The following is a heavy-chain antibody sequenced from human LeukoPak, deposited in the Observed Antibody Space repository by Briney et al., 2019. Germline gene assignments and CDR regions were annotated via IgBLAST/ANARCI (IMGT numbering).Heavy chain of an antibody. CDR2: IRSKAYGGTT. V-gene: IGHV3-49*03. CDR3: TRDGYDYVWGSYRHFDY. J-gene: IGHJ4*02. CDR1: GFTFSSYS. Sequence: GGSLRLSCAASGFTFSSYSMSWFRQAPGKGLEWVGFIRSKAYGGTTEYAASVKGRFTISRDDSKSIAYLQMNSLKTEDTAVYYCTRDGYDYVWGSYRHFDYWGQGTLVTVSS. D-gene: IGHD3-16*02.